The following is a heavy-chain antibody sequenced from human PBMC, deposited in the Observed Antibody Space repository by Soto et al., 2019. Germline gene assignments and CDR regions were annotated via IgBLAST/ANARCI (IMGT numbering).Heavy chain of an antibody. J-gene: IGHJ4*02. D-gene: IGHD2-21*02. CDR3: ARGGDWRFDY. Sequence: QVQLQESGPGLVKPSGTLSLTCAVSGGSISSDKWWSWVRQPPGKGLEWIGEIYHSGTTNYNPSLKSRVTISVDTSKNQYALTLTSGTAADTALYYCARGGDWRFDYWGQGTLVTVSS. CDR1: GGSISSDKW. V-gene: IGHV4-4*02. CDR2: IYHSGTT.